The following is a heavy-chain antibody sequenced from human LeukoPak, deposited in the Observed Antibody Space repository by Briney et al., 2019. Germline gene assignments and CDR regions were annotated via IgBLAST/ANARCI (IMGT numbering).Heavy chain of an antibody. Sequence: TSETLSLTCTVSGGSIRSYSWSWIRQPAVKGLEWIGRMYTSGSTKYNPSLKSRVTMSVDTSKNQFSLKLSSVTAADTAVYYCARDLRRRVTAIGYGPREYYYYMDVWGKGTTVTISS. CDR1: GGSIRSYS. CDR3: ARDLRRRVTAIGYGPREYYYYMDV. J-gene: IGHJ6*03. CDR2: MYTSGST. D-gene: IGHD2-21*02. V-gene: IGHV4-4*07.